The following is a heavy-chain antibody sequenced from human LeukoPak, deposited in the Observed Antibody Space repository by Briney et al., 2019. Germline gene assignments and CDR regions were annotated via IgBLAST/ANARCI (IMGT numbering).Heavy chain of an antibody. Sequence: ASVKVSCKASGYTFTGYYMHWVRQAPGQELEWMGWINPNSGGTNYAQKFQGRVTMTRDTSISPAYMELSRLRSEDTAVSYCARLNVLIYRYFCYWGQGTLVTVSS. V-gene: IGHV1-2*02. CDR2: INPNSGGT. CDR1: GYTFTGYY. J-gene: IGHJ4*02. D-gene: IGHD3-10*01. CDR3: ARLNVLIYRYFCY.